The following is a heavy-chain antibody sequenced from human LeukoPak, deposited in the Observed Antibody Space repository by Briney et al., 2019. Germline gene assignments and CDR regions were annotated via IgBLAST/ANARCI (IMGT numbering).Heavy chain of an antibody. CDR1: GFTFSSYA. CDR2: ISGSGGST. J-gene: IGHJ5*02. V-gene: IGHV3-23*01. D-gene: IGHD3-10*01. CDR3: AKAPYGSGKPNWFDP. Sequence: PGGSLRLSCAASGFTFSSYAMSWVRQAPGKGLEWVSAISGSGGSTYYAESVKGRFTISRDNSKNTLYQQMNSLRAEDTAVYYCAKAPYGSGKPNWFDPWGQGTLVTVSS.